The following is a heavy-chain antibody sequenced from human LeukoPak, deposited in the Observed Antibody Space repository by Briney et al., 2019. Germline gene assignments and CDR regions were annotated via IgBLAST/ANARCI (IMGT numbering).Heavy chain of an antibody. J-gene: IGHJ4*02. CDR3: ARVFPKWEPDY. D-gene: IGHD1-26*01. CDR2: ISSSGSTI. CDR1: GFTFSSYE. V-gene: IGHV3-48*03. Sequence: GGSLRLSCAASGFTFSSYEMNWVRQAPGKGLEWVSYISSSGSTIYYADSVKGRFTISRDNAKNSLYLQMNSLRAEDTAVYYCARVFPKWEPDYWGQGTLVTVSS.